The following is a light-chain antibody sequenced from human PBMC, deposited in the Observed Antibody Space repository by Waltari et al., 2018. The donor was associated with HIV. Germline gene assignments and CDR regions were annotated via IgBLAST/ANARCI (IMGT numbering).Light chain of an antibody. CDR3: QSYDNSLTGSL. V-gene: IGLV1-40*01. CDR2: GSR. CDR1: RSNIGAGYD. J-gene: IGLJ2*01. Sequence: QSVLTQAPSVSGAPGQRVTISCTGRRSNIGAGYDVNWYQQHPGTAPKLLIFGSRNRPSGVPDRFSASTSGTSASLAITELQAEDEADYFCQSYDNSLTGSLFGGGTKLTVL.